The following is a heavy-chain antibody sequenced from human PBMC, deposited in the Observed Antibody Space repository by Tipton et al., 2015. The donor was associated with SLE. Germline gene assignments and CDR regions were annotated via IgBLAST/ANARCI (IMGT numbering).Heavy chain of an antibody. J-gene: IGHJ5*02. CDR1: GYSISSGHY. D-gene: IGHD2-15*01. Sequence: GLVKPSETLSLTCAVSGYSISSGHYWSWIRQPPGKGLEWIGYIYYSGSTNYNPSLKSRVTISVDTSKNQFSLKLSSVTAADTAVYYCAREAEDCSGGSCYSGWFDPWGQGTLVTVSS. V-gene: IGHV4-61*01. CDR2: IYYSGST. CDR3: AREAEDCSGGSCYSGWFDP.